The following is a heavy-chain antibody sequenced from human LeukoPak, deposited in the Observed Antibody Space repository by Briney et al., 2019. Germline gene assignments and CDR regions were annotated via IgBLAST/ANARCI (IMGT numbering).Heavy chain of an antibody. CDR2: ISGSGGST. D-gene: IGHD2-2*01. Sequence: GGSLRLSCAASGFTFSSYAMSWVRQAPGKGLEWVSAISGSGGSTYYADSVKGRFTISRDNPKNTLYLQMNSLRAEDTAVYYCAKDLVHADIVVVPAASPLDYWGQGTLVTVSS. CDR1: GFTFSSYA. J-gene: IGHJ4*02. V-gene: IGHV3-23*01. CDR3: AKDLVHADIVVVPAASPLDY.